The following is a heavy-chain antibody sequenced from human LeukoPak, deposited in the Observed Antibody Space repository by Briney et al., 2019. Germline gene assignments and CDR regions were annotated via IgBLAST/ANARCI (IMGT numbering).Heavy chain of an antibody. D-gene: IGHD6-19*01. V-gene: IGHV1-69*05. CDR2: IIPIFGTA. J-gene: IGHJ4*02. Sequence: GASVKVSCKASGGTFSSNAISWVRQAPGQGLEWMGGIIPIFGTANYAQKFQGRVTMTRDTSISTAYMELSRLRSDDTAVYYCARGRLTVAGTPAGYWGQGTLVTVSS. CDR1: GGTFSSNA. CDR3: ARGRLTVAGTPAGY.